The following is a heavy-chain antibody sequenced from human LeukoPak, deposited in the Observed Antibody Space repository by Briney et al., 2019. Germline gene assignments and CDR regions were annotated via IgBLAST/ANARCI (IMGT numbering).Heavy chain of an antibody. V-gene: IGHV4-39*01. CDR3: ASQLVAEEAFDI. CDR1: GGSISSSSYY. J-gene: IGHJ3*02. D-gene: IGHD2-21*01. CDR2: IYYSGST. Sequence: SETLSLTCTVSGGSISSSSYYWGWIRQPPGKGLEWIGSIYYSGSTYYNPSLKSRVTISVDTSKNQFSLKLSSVTAADTAVYYCASQLVAEEAFDIWGQGTMVTVSS.